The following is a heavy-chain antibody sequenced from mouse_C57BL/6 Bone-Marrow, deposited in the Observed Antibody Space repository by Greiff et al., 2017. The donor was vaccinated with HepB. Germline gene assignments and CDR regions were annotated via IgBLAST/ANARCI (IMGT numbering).Heavy chain of an antibody. D-gene: IGHD1-1*01. Sequence: QVHVKQSGPGLVQPSQSLSITCTVSGFSLTSYGVHWVRQSPGKGLEWLGVIWSGGSTDYNAAFISRLSISKDNSKSQVFFKMNSLQADDTAIYYCARNIYYYGRGAMDYWGQGTSVTVSS. CDR2: IWSGGST. CDR1: GFSLTSYG. J-gene: IGHJ4*01. CDR3: ARNIYYYGRGAMDY. V-gene: IGHV2-2*01.